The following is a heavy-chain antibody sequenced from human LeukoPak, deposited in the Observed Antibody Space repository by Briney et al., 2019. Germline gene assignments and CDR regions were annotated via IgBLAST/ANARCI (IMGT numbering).Heavy chain of an antibody. J-gene: IGHJ4*02. CDR3: ASQYYYGSGSYYPFDY. Sequence: SETLSLTCTVSGYSISSGYYWGWIRQPPGKGLEWIGSIYHSGSTYYNPSLKSRVTISVDTSKNQFSLKLSSVTAADMAVYYCASQYYYGSGSYYPFDYWGQGTLVTVSS. CDR2: IYHSGST. D-gene: IGHD3-10*01. V-gene: IGHV4-38-2*02. CDR1: GYSISSGYY.